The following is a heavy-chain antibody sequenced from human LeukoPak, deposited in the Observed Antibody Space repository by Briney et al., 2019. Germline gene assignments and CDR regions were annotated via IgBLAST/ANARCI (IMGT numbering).Heavy chain of an antibody. CDR1: GYTFTSYY. CDR3: ARDQRGGATGFDY. CDR2: INTNTGNP. J-gene: IGHJ4*02. V-gene: IGHV7-4-1*02. Sequence: ASVKVSCKASGYTFTSYYMHWVRQAPGQGLEWMGWINTNTGNPTSAQGFTGRFVFSLDTSVSTAYLQISSLKAEDTAVYYCARDQRGGATGFDYWGQGTLVTVSS. D-gene: IGHD6-13*01.